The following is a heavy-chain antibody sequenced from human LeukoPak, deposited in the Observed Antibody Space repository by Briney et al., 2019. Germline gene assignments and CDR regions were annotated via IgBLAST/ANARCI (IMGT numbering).Heavy chain of an antibody. V-gene: IGHV4-34*01. CDR1: GGSFSGYY. CDR2: INHSGST. Sequence: SETLSLTCAVYGGSFSGYYWSWIRQPPGKGLEWIGEINHSGSTNYNPSLKSRVTITVDTSKNQFSLKVTSVTAADTGVYYCAGGSAGMDVWGQGTSVIVSS. CDR3: AGGSAGMDV. J-gene: IGHJ6*02.